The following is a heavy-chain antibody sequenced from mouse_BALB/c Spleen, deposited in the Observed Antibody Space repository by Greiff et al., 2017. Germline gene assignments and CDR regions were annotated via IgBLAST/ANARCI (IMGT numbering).Heavy chain of an antibody. J-gene: IGHJ2*01. CDR2: ISDGGSYT. Sequence: EVQRVESGGGLVKPGGSLKLSCAASGFTFSDYYMYWVRQTPEKRLEWVATISDGGSYTYYPDSVKGRFTISRDNAKNNLYLQMSSLKSEDTAMYYCARGNYGSSPFDYWGQGTTLTVSS. CDR3: ARGNYGSSPFDY. D-gene: IGHD1-1*01. V-gene: IGHV5-4*02. CDR1: GFTFSDYY.